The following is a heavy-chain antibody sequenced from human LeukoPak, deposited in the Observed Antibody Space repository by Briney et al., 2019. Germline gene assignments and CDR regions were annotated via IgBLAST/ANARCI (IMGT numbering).Heavy chain of an antibody. V-gene: IGHV3-21*01. J-gene: IGHJ4*02. CDR3: AGDGGRGYAVDY. Sequence: GGSLRLSCAASGFTFSSYSMNWVRQAPGKGLEWVSSISSSSSYIYYADSVKGRFTISRDNAKNSLYLQMNSLRAEDTAVYYCAGDGGRGYAVDYWGQGTLVTVSS. CDR2: ISSSSSYI. D-gene: IGHD5-12*01. CDR1: GFTFSSYS.